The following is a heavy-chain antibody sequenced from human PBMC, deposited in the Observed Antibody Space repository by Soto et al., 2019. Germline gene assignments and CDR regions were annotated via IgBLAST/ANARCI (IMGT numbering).Heavy chain of an antibody. J-gene: IGHJ4*02. D-gene: IGHD3-16*02. CDR3: ARDQGVTFVGIIVPSADF. CDR2: ISYDGRHK. V-gene: IGHV3-30*04. Sequence: QVQLVESGEGVVQPGRSLRLSCAASGFTFSNYAMHWVRQAPGKGLEWVAVISYDGRHKYFADSVKGRFTISRNNSNNTLYLQMDSLRPEDTAVYYCARDQGVTFVGIIVPSADFWGQGTLVTVSS. CDR1: GFTFSNYA.